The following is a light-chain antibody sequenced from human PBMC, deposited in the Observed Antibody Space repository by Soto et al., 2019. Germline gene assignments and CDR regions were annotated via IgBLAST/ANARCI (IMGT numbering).Light chain of an antibody. CDR2: EVN. Sequence: QSALTQPPSASGSPGQSVAISCTGTSSDVGGYNYVSWYQQHPGKAPKLMIYEVNKRPSGVPDRFSGSKSGNTASLTVSGLQAEDEADYYCSSYTSSNTLPIFGTGTKLSVL. CDR3: SSYTSSNTLPI. V-gene: IGLV2-8*01. CDR1: SSDVGGYNY. J-gene: IGLJ1*01.